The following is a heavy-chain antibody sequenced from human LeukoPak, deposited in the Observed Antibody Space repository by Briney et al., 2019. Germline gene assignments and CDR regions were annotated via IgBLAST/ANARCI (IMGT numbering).Heavy chain of an antibody. CDR3: ARSSDWYHYYYGMDV. J-gene: IGHJ6*02. CDR2: IYSGGST. Sequence: GGSLRLSCAASGFTVSSNYMSWVRQAPGKGLEWVSVIYSGGSTYYADSVKGRFTISRDNSKNTLYLQMNSLRVEDTTAVYYCARSSDWYHYYYGMDVWGQGTTVTVSS. V-gene: IGHV3-53*05. CDR1: GFTVSSNY. D-gene: IGHD6-13*01.